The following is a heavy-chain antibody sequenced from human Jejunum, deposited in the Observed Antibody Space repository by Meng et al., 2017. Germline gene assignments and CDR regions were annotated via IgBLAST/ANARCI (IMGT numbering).Heavy chain of an antibody. CDR1: GFSFSTST. V-gene: IGHV3-30*04. Sequence: GGSLRLSCGASGFSFSTSTMHWVRQAPGKGLEWVTLISDEGRNKVYADSVKGRFTVSRDDSKNTVYLEMDNLRTEDTAVYYCARDWCGTCWYFDLWGRGTRVTVSS. CDR2: ISDEGRNK. CDR3: ARDWCGTCWYFDL. J-gene: IGHJ2*01. D-gene: IGHD1-1*01.